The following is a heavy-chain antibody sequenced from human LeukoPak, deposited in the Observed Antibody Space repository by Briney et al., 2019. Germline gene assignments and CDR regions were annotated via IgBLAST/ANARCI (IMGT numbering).Heavy chain of an antibody. V-gene: IGHV3-30*18. CDR1: GFTFSSYV. D-gene: IGHD6-6*01. Sequence: GGSLRLSCAASGFTFSSYVMHWVRQAPGKGLEWVAVISYDGSNKYYADSVKGRFPISRDNSNNTLYLQMNSLRAEDTAVYYCAKYSSSSNDYYGMDVWGQGTTVTVSS. J-gene: IGHJ6*02. CDR3: AKYSSSSNDYYGMDV. CDR2: ISYDGSNK.